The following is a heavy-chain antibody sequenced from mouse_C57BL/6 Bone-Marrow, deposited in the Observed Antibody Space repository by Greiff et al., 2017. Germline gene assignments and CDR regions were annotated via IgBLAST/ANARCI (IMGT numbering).Heavy chain of an antibody. Sequence: EVQLQQSGAELVKPGASVKLSCTASGFNSKDYYMNWVKQRTEQGLEWIGRIDPEDGETKYAPKFQGKATITAATSSNTAYLQLSSLTSEDTAVYYCASPLYDGYYSYAMDYWGQGTSDTVSS. V-gene: IGHV14-2*01. CDR2: IDPEDGET. CDR1: GFNSKDYY. J-gene: IGHJ4*01. D-gene: IGHD2-3*01. CDR3: ASPLYDGYYSYAMDY.